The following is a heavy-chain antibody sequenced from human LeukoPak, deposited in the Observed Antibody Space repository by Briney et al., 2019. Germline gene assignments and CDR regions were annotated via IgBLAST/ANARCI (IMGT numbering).Heavy chain of an antibody. CDR2: ISGSGGST. V-gene: IGHV3-23*01. Sequence: GGSLRLSCAASGFTFSSYAMSWVRQAPGKGLEWVSAISGSGGSTYYADSVKGRFTISRDNSKNTLYLQMNSLRAEDTAVYYCPKDLPDFSSPSCNKAPPVFNIWGQGKRVPSLQ. CDR3: PKDLPDFSSPSCNKAPPVFNI. CDR1: GFTFSSYA. J-gene: IGHJ3*02. D-gene: IGHD2-2*01.